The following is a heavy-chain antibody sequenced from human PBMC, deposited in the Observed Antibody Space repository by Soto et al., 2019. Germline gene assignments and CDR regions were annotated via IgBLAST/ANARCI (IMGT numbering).Heavy chain of an antibody. D-gene: IGHD6-19*01. CDR3: AKSRDPSKVAAPYYFDY. V-gene: IGHV3-30*18. CDR1: GFTFSSYA. J-gene: IGHJ4*02. CDR2: VSYDGSNI. Sequence: GGSLRLSCAASGFTFSSYAMSWVRQAPGEGLEWIIIVSYDGSNIYYTDSVKGRFTVSRDNSKNTLYLQMNSLRDEDTAVYYCAKSRDPSKVAAPYYFDYWGQGTLVTVSS.